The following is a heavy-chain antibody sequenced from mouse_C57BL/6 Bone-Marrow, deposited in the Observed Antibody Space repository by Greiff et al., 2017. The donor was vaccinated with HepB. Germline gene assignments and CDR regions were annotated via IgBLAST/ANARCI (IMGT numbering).Heavy chain of an antibody. Sequence: QVHVKQSGAELARPGASVKLSCKASGYTFTSYGISWVKQRTGQGLEWIGEIYPRSGNTYYNEKFKGKATLTADKSSSTAYMELRSLTSEDSAVYFCARRFITTVVAHWYFDVWGTGTTVTVSS. CDR3: ARRFITTVVAHWYFDV. CDR2: IYPRSGNT. V-gene: IGHV1-81*01. D-gene: IGHD1-1*01. CDR1: GYTFTSYG. J-gene: IGHJ1*03.